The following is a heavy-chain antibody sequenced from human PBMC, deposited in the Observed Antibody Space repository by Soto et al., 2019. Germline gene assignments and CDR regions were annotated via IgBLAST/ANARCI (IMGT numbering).Heavy chain of an antibody. Sequence: TSETLSLTCAVSGGSLSRGGYSWSWVRPPPGKGLEGVGYIYHSGSTYYNPSLKRRVTLSVDRSKTHFPLKLGSVPAADTAVNYCARASTTVTPLDYWGQGTLVTVSS. D-gene: IGHD4-17*01. CDR1: GGSLSRGGYS. V-gene: IGHV4-30-2*01. J-gene: IGHJ4*02. CDR2: IYHSGST. CDR3: ARASTTVTPLDY.